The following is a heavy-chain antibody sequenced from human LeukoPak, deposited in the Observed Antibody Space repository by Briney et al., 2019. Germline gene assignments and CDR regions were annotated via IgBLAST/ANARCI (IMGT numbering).Heavy chain of an antibody. V-gene: IGHV5-51*01. CDR2: IYPDDSET. J-gene: IGHJ1*01. Sequence: GESLKISCKGSGYSFPTYCIAWVRQIPGKGLEWMGIIYPDDSETRYSPSFQGQVTISVDKSISTAYLQWSSLKASDTAMYYCARPFGVGTSWDTYFQHWGQGTLVTVSS. CDR3: ARPFGVGTSWDTYFQH. CDR1: GYSFPTYC. D-gene: IGHD6-13*01.